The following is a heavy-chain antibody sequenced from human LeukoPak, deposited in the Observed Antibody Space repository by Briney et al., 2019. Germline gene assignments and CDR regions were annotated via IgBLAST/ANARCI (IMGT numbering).Heavy chain of an antibody. Sequence: ASVKVSCKASGGTFSSYAISWVRQAPGQGLEWMGRIIPILGIANYAQKFQGRVTITADKSTSTAYMELSSLRSEDTAVYYCARDLVVSCSSTSCSVAPSDFWGQGTLVTVSS. CDR3: ARDLVVSCSSTSCSVAPSDF. CDR2: IIPILGIA. CDR1: GGTFSSYA. D-gene: IGHD2-2*01. V-gene: IGHV1-69*04. J-gene: IGHJ4*02.